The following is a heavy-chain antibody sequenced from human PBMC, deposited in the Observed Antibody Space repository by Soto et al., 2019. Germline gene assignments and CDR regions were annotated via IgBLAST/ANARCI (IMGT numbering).Heavy chain of an antibody. CDR1: GYTFTSYA. D-gene: IGHD5-18*01. CDR2: INAGNGNT. CDR3: ARDWNVDTAQWWFDP. J-gene: IGHJ5*02. Sequence: ASEKVSCKASGYTFTSYAMLWVRQAPGQRLEWMGWINAGNGNTKYSQNFQGRVTITRDTSASTAYMELSSLRSEDTAVYYCARDWNVDTAQWWFDPWGQGTLVTVS. V-gene: IGHV1-3*01.